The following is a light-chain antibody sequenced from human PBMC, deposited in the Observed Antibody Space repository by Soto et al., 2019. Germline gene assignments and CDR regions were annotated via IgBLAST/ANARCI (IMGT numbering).Light chain of an antibody. CDR1: QSVSSSY. CDR2: DAS. J-gene: IGKJ1*01. CDR3: QQYGSSPWT. Sequence: EIVLTQSPGTLSLSPGERAKLSCRASQSVSSSYLAWYQQKPGQAPRLLIYDASTRATGIPDRISGSGSGTDFTLTISRLEPEDFAVYYCQQYGSSPWTFGQGTRVEIK. V-gene: IGKV3-20*01.